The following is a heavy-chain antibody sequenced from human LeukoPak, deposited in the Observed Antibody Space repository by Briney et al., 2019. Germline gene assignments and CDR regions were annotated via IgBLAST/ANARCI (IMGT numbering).Heavy chain of an antibody. Sequence: SETLSLTCTVSGGSISSSSYYWGWIRQPPGKGLEWTGSIYYSGSTYYNPSLKSRVTISVDTSKNQFSLKLSSVTAADTAVYYCASDYYDSSGYSYYYYMDVWGKGTTVTVSS. CDR3: ASDYYDSSGYSYYYYMDV. CDR1: GGSISSSSYY. D-gene: IGHD3-22*01. J-gene: IGHJ6*03. V-gene: IGHV4-39*01. CDR2: IYYSGST.